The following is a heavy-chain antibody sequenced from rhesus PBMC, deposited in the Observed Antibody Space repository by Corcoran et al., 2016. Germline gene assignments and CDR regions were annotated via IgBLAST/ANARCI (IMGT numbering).Heavy chain of an antibody. D-gene: IGHD6-25*01. Sequence: QVQLVQSGAEVKKPGSSVKVSCKASGYTFTDYYMHWVRQAPRQGLEWMRWINPYNGNTKNAQKFQGRVTMTRATSTSTAYMELSSLRSEDTAVYYCAREGSGSWNPYFDYWGQGVLVTVSS. CDR2: INPYNGNT. CDR3: AREGSGSWNPYFDY. V-gene: IGHV1S2*01. CDR1: GYTFTDYY. J-gene: IGHJ4*01.